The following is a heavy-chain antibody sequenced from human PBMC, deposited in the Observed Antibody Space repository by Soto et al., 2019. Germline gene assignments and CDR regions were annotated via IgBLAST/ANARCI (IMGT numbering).Heavy chain of an antibody. Sequence: GASVKVSCKASGGTFSSYAISWVRQAPGQGLEWMGGIIPIFGTANYAQKFQGRVTITADKSTSTAYMELSSLRSEDTAVYYCARDTYYYGSGSYSHYYYYAMDVWGQGTTVTVSS. D-gene: IGHD3-10*01. V-gene: IGHV1-69*06. CDR3: ARDTYYYGSGSYSHYYYYAMDV. J-gene: IGHJ6*02. CDR2: IIPIFGTA. CDR1: GGTFSSYA.